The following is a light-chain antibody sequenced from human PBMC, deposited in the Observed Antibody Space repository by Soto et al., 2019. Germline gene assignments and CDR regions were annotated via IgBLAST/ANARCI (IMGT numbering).Light chain of an antibody. J-gene: IGKJ5*01. CDR1: QSISRS. CDR3: QQYGSSPLT. CDR2: GAS. V-gene: IGKV3-20*01. Sequence: EIVLTQSPAILSVSPGERATLSCRASQSISRSLAWYQQKPGQAPRLLIYGASSRATGIPDRFSGSGSGTDFTLTISRLEPEDFAVYYCQQYGSSPLTFGQGTRLEI.